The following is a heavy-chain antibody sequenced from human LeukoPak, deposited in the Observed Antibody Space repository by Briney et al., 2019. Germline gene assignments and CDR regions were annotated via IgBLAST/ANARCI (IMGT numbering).Heavy chain of an antibody. D-gene: IGHD3-10*01. CDR3: ARHTSDYGSGYYGMDV. V-gene: IGHV5-51*01. Sequence: GESLKISCKGSGYSLTSYWIGWVRQMPGKGLEWMGIIYPGDSDTRYSPSFQGQVTISADKSISTAYLQWSSLKASDTAIYYCARHTSDYGSGYYGMDVWGQGTTVTVSS. J-gene: IGHJ6*02. CDR2: IYPGDSDT. CDR1: GYSLTSYW.